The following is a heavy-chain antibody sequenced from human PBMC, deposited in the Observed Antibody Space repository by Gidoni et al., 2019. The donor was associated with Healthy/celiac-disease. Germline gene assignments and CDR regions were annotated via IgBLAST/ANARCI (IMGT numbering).Heavy chain of an antibody. D-gene: IGHD6-13*01. CDR2: ISYDGSNK. CDR1: VFTFSSYG. J-gene: IGHJ5*02. CDR3: AKGKSRSSWYGVGFDP. Sequence: QVQLVESGGGVVQPGRSLSPSCAASVFTFSSYGMHWVRQAPGKGLGWVAVISYDGSNKYYADSVKGRFTISRDNSKNTLYLQMNSLRAEDTAVYYCAKGKSRSSWYGVGFDPWGQGTLVTVSS. V-gene: IGHV3-30*18.